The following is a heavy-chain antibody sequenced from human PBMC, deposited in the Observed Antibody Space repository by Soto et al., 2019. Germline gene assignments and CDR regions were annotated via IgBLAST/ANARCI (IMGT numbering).Heavy chain of an antibody. Sequence: GGSLRLSCAASGFTFSSYTMSWVRQTPGKGLEWVSGISGSGGSTYYADSVKGRFTISRDNSKNTLYLQMNSLRAEDTAVYYCAKDPRYSSGRGWFDPRGQRTPVTVSS. CDR2: ISGSGGST. V-gene: IGHV3-23*01. D-gene: IGHD6-19*01. CDR3: AKDPRYSSGRGWFDP. CDR1: GFTFSSYT. J-gene: IGHJ5*01.